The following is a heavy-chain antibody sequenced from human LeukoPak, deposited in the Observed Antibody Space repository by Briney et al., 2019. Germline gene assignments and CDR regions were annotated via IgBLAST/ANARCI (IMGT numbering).Heavy chain of an antibody. CDR2: VYYSGSA. CDR3: ATSYYDYDRWDY. V-gene: IGHV4-59*01. D-gene: IGHD3-16*01. CDR1: GDSISSYY. Sequence: SETLSLTCTVSGDSISSYYWSWIRQPPGKGLEWIGHVYYSGSANYNPSLKSRVTIFVDTSKNQFSLVVSSVTAADTAIYYCATSYYDYDRWDYWGQGALVTVSS. J-gene: IGHJ4*02.